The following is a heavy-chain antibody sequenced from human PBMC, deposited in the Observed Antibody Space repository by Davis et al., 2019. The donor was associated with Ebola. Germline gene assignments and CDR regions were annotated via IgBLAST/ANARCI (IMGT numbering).Heavy chain of an antibody. J-gene: IGHJ4*02. CDR1: GLTFSRYG. CDR3: AKDPLGHTGENDY. V-gene: IGHV3-30*02. CDR2: IWYDGRNS. D-gene: IGHD2-8*02. Sequence: GESLKISCVVSGLTFSRYGMHWVRQAPGKGLEWAAFIWYDGRNSHYIDSVKGRFTISRDNSKNTLYLQMSSLRTDDTAVYYCAKDPLGHTGENDYWGQGTLVAVSS.